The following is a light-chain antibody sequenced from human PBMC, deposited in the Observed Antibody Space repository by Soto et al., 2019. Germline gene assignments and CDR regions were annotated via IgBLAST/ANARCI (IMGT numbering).Light chain of an antibody. J-gene: IGKJ5*01. CDR3: QQYNNWLIT. Sequence: EIVLTQSPGTLSLSPGERATLSGRASQSVSNSYLAWYQQKPGQAPRLLIYGASTRATGIPARFSGSGSGTEFTLTISSLQSEDFAVYYCQQYNNWLITFGQGTRLEI. V-gene: IGKV3-15*01. CDR1: QSVSNSY. CDR2: GAS.